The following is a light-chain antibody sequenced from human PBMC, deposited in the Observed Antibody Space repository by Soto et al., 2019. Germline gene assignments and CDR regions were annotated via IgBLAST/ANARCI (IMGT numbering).Light chain of an antibody. CDR1: QSVSSN. CDR3: QQYNNWPRT. J-gene: IGKJ1*01. CDR2: GAS. Sequence: ETVLTQSPGTLSLSPGDRATLSCRASQSVSSNLAWYQQKPGQAPRLLIYGASTRATGIPARFSGSGSGTEFTLTISSLQSEDFAVYYCQQYNNWPRTFGQGTKVDIK. V-gene: IGKV3-15*01.